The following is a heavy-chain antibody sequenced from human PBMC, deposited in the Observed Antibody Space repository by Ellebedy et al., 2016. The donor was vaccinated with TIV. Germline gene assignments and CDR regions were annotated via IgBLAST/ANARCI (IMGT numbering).Heavy chain of an antibody. CDR3: ARDHPGVTIFGVAFDI. CDR1: GYMFTNYG. V-gene: IGHV1-18*04. CDR2: ISVYNGNT. J-gene: IGHJ3*02. D-gene: IGHD3-3*01. Sequence: AASVKVSCTASGYMFTNYGISWVRQAPGQGLEWMGWISVYNGNTKYAQKLQDRVTMTTNTSTYTAYMEVRSLTSDDTAVYYCARDHPGVTIFGVAFDIWGQGTMVTVSS.